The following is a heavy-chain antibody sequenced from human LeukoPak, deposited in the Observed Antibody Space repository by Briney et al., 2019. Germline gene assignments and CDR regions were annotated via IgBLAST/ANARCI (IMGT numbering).Heavy chain of an antibody. CDR2: ISSSSSYI. D-gene: IGHD2-15*01. CDR3: ARGPCSGGSCYFFRSHHTHAFDI. V-gene: IGHV3-21*01. CDR1: GFTFSSYG. J-gene: IGHJ3*02. Sequence: GGSLRLSCAASGFTFSSYGMHWVRQAPGKGLEWVSSISSSSSYIYYADSVKGRFTISRDNAKNSLYLQTNSLRAEDTAVYYCARGPCSGGSCYFFRSHHTHAFDIWGQGTMVTVSS.